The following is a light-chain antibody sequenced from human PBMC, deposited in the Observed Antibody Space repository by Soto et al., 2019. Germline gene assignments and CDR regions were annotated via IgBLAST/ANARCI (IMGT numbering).Light chain of an antibody. J-gene: IGLJ1*01. CDR3: SSYSSSSTLV. CDR1: SSDVGGYNY. CDR2: EVT. V-gene: IGLV2-14*01. Sequence: QSALTQPASVSGSPGQSITISCTGTSSDVGGYNYVSWYQQHPDKAPKLILYEVTNRPSGVSNRFSGSKSGNTASLTISGLQAEDEADYYCSSYSSSSTLVFGTGTKLTVL.